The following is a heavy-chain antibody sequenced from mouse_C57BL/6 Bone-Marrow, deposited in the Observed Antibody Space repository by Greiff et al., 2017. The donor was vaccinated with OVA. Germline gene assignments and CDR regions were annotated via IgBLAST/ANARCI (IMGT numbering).Heavy chain of an antibody. J-gene: IGHJ4*01. CDR3: ARRGLRRYYAMDY. D-gene: IGHD2-2*01. Sequence: QVQLQQPGAELVRPGTSVKLSCKASGYTLTSYWMHWVKQRPGQGLEWIGVIDPSDSYTNYNQKFKGKATLTVDTSSSTAYMQLSSLTSEDSAVYYCARRGLRRYYAMDYWGQGTSVTVSS. V-gene: IGHV1-59*01. CDR1: GYTLTSYW. CDR2: IDPSDSYT.